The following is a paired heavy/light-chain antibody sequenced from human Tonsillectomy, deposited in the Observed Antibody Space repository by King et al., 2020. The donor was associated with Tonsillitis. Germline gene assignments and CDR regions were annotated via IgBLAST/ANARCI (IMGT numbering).Heavy chain of an antibody. V-gene: IGHV3-30*01. J-gene: IGHJ3*02. CDR1: GFTFRTYA. D-gene: IGHD2-15*01. Sequence: QVQLVESGGGVVQPGRSLRLSCTASGFTFRTYAFHWVRQAPGKGLEWVAVISYDGTKTSYAASVKGRFTISRDNSKNTMYLQMNSLTSDDTAIYSCAREMGYCSAGSCYSLDAFDIWGQGTMVTVSS. CDR2: ISYDGTKT. CDR3: AREMGYCSAGSCYSLDAFDI.
Light chain of an antibody. V-gene: IGLV2-23*02. CDR1: SSDVGHYDL. CDR2: EVT. J-gene: IGLJ1*01. CDR3: CSYGHGYTYV. Sequence: QSALTQPASVSGSPGQSITISCTGTSSDVGHYDLVSWYQQHPGTAPKLMIYEVTKRPSGVSNRFSGSKSGNTASLTISGLQAEDEADYYCCSYGHGYTYVFGTGTKVTVL.